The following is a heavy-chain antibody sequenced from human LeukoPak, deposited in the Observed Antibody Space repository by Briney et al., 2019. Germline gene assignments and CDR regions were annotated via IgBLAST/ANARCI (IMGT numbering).Heavy chain of an antibody. V-gene: IGHV3-74*01. CDR2: INSDGSWT. D-gene: IGHD2/OR15-2a*01. CDR3: VSFYETY. CDR1: GNYW. J-gene: IGHJ4*02. Sequence: GGSLRLSCAASGNYWMHWVRQVPGKGLVWVSHINSDGSWTSYADSVKGRFTISKDSAKNTVYLQMNSLRAEDTAVYYCVSFYETYWGRGTLVTVSS.